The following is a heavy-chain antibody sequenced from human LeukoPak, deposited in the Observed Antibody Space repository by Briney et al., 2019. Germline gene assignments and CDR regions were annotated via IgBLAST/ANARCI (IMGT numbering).Heavy chain of an antibody. CDR2: ISGSGGVT. V-gene: IGHV3-23*01. CDR3: AKGMVPLQTTYFDY. D-gene: IGHD1-1*01. Sequence: GGSLRLSCAASGFTFSSYWMSWVRQAPGKGLEWVSFISGSGGVTLYADSVKGRFTISRDNSKDTVFLQMNSLRSEDTAVYYCAKGMVPLQTTYFDYWGQGTLVTVSS. J-gene: IGHJ4*02. CDR1: GFTFSSYW.